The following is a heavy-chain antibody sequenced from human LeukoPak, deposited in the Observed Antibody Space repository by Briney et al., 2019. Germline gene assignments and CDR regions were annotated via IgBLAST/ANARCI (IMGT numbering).Heavy chain of an antibody. CDR2: IYYSGST. J-gene: IGHJ4*02. CDR1: GGSISSYY. V-gene: IGHV4-59*01. Sequence: SETLSLTRTVSGGSISSYYWSWIRQPPGKGLEWIGYIYYSGSTNYNPSLKSRVTISVDTSKNQFSLKPSSVTAADTAVYYCARGGYSYFDYWGQGTLVTVSS. CDR3: ARGGYSYFDY. D-gene: IGHD5-18*01.